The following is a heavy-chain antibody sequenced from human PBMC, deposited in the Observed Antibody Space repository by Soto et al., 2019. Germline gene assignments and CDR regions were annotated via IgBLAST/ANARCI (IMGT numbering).Heavy chain of an antibody. Sequence: SETLSLTCTVSGGSISSSSYYWGWIRQPPGKGLEWIGSIYYSGSTYYNPSLKSRVTISVDTSKNQFSLKLSSVTAADTAVYYCVRHDGHSGSQIGYWGQGTLVTVS. V-gene: IGHV4-39*01. D-gene: IGHD1-26*01. J-gene: IGHJ4*02. CDR2: IYYSGST. CDR1: GGSISSSSYY. CDR3: VRHDGHSGSQIGY.